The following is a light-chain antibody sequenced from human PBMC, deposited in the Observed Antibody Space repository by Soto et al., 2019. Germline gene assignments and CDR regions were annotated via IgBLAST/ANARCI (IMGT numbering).Light chain of an antibody. CDR3: QQYNTFWT. J-gene: IGKJ1*01. V-gene: IGKV1-5*01. CDR1: QSIGRW. CDR2: GVS. Sequence: DIQMTQSPSTLSASVGDRVTITCRASQSIGRWLAWYQQKPGKAPKLLIYGVSYLESGVPSRFSGSGSGTEFTLTISSLQPDDSATYYCQQYNTFWTFGQGTRVDIK.